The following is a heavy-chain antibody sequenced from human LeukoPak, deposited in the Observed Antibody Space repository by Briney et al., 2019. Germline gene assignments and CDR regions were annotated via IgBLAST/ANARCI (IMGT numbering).Heavy chain of an antibody. CDR3: ARSFSGSYPNFDY. J-gene: IGHJ4*02. D-gene: IGHD1-26*01. Sequence: GGSLRLSCAASGFIFSSYAMHWVRQAPGKGLGWVALISYDGSDQYYADSVKGRFTISRDNSKNTLYLQMNSLRAEDTAVYYCARSFSGSYPNFDYWGQGALVTVSS. CDR1: GFIFSSYA. V-gene: IGHV3-30*04. CDR2: ISYDGSDQ.